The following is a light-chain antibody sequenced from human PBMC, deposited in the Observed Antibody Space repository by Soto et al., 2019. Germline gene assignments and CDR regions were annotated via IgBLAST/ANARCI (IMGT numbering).Light chain of an antibody. V-gene: IGKV1-5*03. CDR2: KAS. Sequence: DIQMTQSPSTLSASVGDRVTITCRASQSISSWLAWYQQKPGKAPKLLIYKASSLESGVPSRFSGSGSGTEFTLTISSLQPDDFATYYCQQYNRYTFGQGTKLAIK. CDR3: QQYNRYT. J-gene: IGKJ2*01. CDR1: QSISSW.